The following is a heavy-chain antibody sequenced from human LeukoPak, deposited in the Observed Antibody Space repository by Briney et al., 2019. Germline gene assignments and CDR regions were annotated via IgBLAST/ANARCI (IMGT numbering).Heavy chain of an antibody. Sequence: PSETLSLTCAVYGGSFTTYYWSWIRQPPGKGLEWIGEINHSGSTNYNPSLKSRVTISVDTSKNQFSLKLSSVTAADTAVYYCARLSGGIAAHPYNWFDPWGQGTLVTVSS. CDR3: ARLSGGIAAHPYNWFDP. CDR1: GGSFTTYY. CDR2: INHSGST. J-gene: IGHJ5*02. D-gene: IGHD6-6*01. V-gene: IGHV4-34*01.